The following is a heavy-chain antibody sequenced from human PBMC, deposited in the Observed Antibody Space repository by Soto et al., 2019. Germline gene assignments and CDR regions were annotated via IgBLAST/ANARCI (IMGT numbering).Heavy chain of an antibody. CDR2: IYSIGNT. CDR3: RRSSRYSTDF. J-gene: IGHJ6*02. CDR1: GASIRSSAY. V-gene: IGHV4-39*01. D-gene: IGHD6-19*01. Sequence: SETLSLTCTVSGASIRSSAYWGWIRQPPGKGLEWIGSIYSIGNTYYNPSLKSGVTISADTSKNQLSLNLISVTAADTAVYYCRRSSRYSTDFWGQGITVTVSS.